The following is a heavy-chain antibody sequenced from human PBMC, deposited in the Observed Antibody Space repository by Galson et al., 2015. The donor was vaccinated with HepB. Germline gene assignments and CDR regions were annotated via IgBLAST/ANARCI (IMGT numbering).Heavy chain of an antibody. CDR2: IASSSSTM. Sequence: SLRLSCAASGFSFSSYSMNWVREAPGKGLEWVSYIASSSSTMYYADSVKGRFTISGDNAKNSLYLQMNSLRAEDTAVYYCARRVPTNWYFDLWGRGTLVTVSS. CDR1: GFSFSSYS. CDR3: ARRVPTNWYFDL. D-gene: IGHD1-26*01. V-gene: IGHV3-48*01. J-gene: IGHJ2*01.